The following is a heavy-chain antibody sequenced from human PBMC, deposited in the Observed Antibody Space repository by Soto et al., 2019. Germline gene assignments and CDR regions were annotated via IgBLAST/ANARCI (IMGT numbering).Heavy chain of an antibody. CDR2: INPNSGGT. CDR1: GYTFTGYY. J-gene: IGHJ4*02. V-gene: IGHV1-2*04. D-gene: IGHD6-19*01. CDR3: AAGPLAVAAYFDY. Sequence: GASVKVSCKASGYTFTGYYMHWVRQAPGQGLEWMGWINPNSGGTNYAQKFQGWVTMTRDTSISTAYMELSRLRSDDTAVYYCAAGPLAVAAYFDYWGQGTLVTVSS.